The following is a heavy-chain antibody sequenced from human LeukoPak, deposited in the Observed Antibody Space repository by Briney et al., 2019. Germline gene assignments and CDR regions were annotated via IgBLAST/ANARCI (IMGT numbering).Heavy chain of an antibody. D-gene: IGHD4-23*01. J-gene: IGHJ6*02. V-gene: IGHV1-2*04. CDR1: GGTFSSYA. CDR3: ARGEGYGGIYGMDV. CDR2: INPNSGGT. Sequence: ASVKISCKASGGTFSSYAISWVRQAPGQGLEWMGWINPNSGGTNYAQKFQGWVTMTRDTSISTAYMELSRLRSDDTAVYYCARGEGYGGIYGMDVWGRGTTVTVSS.